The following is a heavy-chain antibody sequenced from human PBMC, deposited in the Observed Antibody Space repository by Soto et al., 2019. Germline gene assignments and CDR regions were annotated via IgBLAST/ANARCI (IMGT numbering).Heavy chain of an antibody. J-gene: IGHJ6*02. CDR1: GDSISSSNW. V-gene: IGHV4-4*02. Sequence: LSLTCAVSGDSISSSNWWTWVRQPPGKGLEWIGDIYQTGITNSNPSLKSRVTMSIDKSKNQFSLKLTSVTAADTAVYYCARYSASRFSYHFALDVWGQGTTVTVSS. D-gene: IGHD3-16*01. CDR2: IYQTGIT. CDR3: ARYSASRFSYHFALDV.